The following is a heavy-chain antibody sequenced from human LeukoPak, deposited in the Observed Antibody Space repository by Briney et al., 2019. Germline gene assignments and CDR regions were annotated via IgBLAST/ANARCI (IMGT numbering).Heavy chain of an antibody. Sequence: PSETLSLTCAVYGGSFSGYYWSLIRQPLGKGLEWIGEINHSGSTNYNPSLKSRVTISVDTSKNQFSLKLSSVTAADTAVYYCARETTSSWYDLYYYYGMDVWGQGTTVTVSS. CDR3: ARETTSSWYDLYYYYGMDV. CDR1: GGSFSGYY. D-gene: IGHD6-13*01. J-gene: IGHJ6*02. CDR2: INHSGST. V-gene: IGHV4-34*01.